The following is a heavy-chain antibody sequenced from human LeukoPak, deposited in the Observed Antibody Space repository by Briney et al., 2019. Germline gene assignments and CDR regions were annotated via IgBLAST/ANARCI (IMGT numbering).Heavy chain of an antibody. CDR2: ITGAGSGT. J-gene: IGHJ5*02. Sequence: GGSLRLSCAASGFAFNIYAMTWVRQAPGKGLEWVAGITGAGSGTYYADSVKGRFTISRDNSKNTLYLQMNSLRDEDTAVYFCAKAPYGESEWGTWFDPWGQGTLVTVSS. CDR3: AKAPYGESEWGTWFDP. V-gene: IGHV3-23*01. D-gene: IGHD4-17*01. CDR1: GFAFNIYA.